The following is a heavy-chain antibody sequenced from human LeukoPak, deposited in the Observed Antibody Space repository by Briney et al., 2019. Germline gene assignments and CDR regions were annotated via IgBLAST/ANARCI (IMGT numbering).Heavy chain of an antibody. D-gene: IGHD6-19*01. CDR1: GFTFSSYW. J-gene: IGHJ6*03. Sequence: GGSLRLSCAASGFTFSSYWMSWVRQAPGKGLEWVANIKQDGSEKYYVDSVKGRFTISRDNAKNSLYLQMNSLRAEDTAVYYCARDGYSSGWYRYYYYYMDVWGKGTTVTISS. V-gene: IGHV3-7*01. CDR3: ARDGYSSGWYRYYYYYMDV. CDR2: IKQDGSEK.